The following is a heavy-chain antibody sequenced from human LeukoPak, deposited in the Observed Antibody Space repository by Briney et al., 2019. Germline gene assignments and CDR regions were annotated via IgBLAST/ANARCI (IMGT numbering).Heavy chain of an antibody. CDR2: IYYSGST. CDR1: GCPIRPYY. Sequence: PAETLSLTCSVSGCPIRPYYWSWIRQPPGRGLEWIGYIYYSGSTNYNPSLKSRLTISVDTSNKKFSLKLSSVNAADTAVYYCAREVAYSSDWYLDYWGRGTLVTVPS. CDR3: AREVAYSSDWYLDY. V-gene: IGHV4-59*12. D-gene: IGHD6-19*01. J-gene: IGHJ4*02.